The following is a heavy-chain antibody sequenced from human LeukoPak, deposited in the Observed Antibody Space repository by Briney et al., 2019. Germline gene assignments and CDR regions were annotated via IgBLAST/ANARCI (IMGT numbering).Heavy chain of an antibody. D-gene: IGHD6-19*01. Sequence: SETLSLPCTGSGGSISSNYGSWIRQPPGKGLEWIGYIYSGGSTNYNPSLKSRVTISLDTSKNQFSLKLTSVTAADTAVYYCARREAVTGTPRAWFDPWGQGTLVTVSS. CDR2: IYSGGST. CDR1: GGSISSNY. V-gene: IGHV4-59*08. CDR3: ARREAVTGTPRAWFDP. J-gene: IGHJ5*02.